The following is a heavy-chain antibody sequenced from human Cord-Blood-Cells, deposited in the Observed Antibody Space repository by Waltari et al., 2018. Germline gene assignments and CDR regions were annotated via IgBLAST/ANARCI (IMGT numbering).Heavy chain of an antibody. CDR2: IKQDGSEK. Sequence: EVQLVESGGGLVQSGGSLRLAWAASGFPSGSHWSSWVCWAPGKGLVWVANIKQDGSEKYYVDSVKGRFTISRDNAKNSLYLQMNSLRAEDTAVYYCARSPMYSSGWLNYWGQGTLVTVSS. D-gene: IGHD6-19*01. CDR1: GFPSGSHW. CDR3: ARSPMYSSGWLNY. J-gene: IGHJ4*02. V-gene: IGHV3-7*01.